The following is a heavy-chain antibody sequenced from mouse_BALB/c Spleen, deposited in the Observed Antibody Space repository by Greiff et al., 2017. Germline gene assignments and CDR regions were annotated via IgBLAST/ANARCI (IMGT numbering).Heavy chain of an antibody. CDR3: ARGGIYYVPYFDV. Sequence: LVESGPELVKPGASVKMSCKASGYTFTSYVMHWVKQKPGQGLEWIGYINPYNDGTKYNEKFKGKATLTSDKSSSTAYMELSSLTSEDSAVYYCARGGIYYVPYFDVWGAGTTVTVSS. CDR1: GYTFTSYV. J-gene: IGHJ1*01. CDR2: INPYNDGT. V-gene: IGHV1-14*01. D-gene: IGHD1-1*01.